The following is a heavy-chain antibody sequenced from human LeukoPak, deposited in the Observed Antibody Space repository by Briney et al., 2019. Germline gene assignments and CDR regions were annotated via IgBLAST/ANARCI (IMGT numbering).Heavy chain of an antibody. CDR2: INPDGSST. CDR3: AKDWDISNWYGKFDS. CDR1: GFTFSTYW. V-gene: IGHV3-74*01. D-gene: IGHD6-13*01. Sequence: GGSLRLSCAASGFTFSTYWMHWVRQAPGKGLVWVSRINPDGSSTNYADSVKGRFTISRDNAKNTLYLQINSLRAEDTAVYYCAKDWDISNWYGKFDSWGQGTLVTVSS. J-gene: IGHJ4*02.